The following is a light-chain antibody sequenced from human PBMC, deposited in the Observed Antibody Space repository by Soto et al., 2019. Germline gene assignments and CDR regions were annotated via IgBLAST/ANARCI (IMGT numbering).Light chain of an antibody. Sequence: QSALTQPASVSGSPGQAFIIPCTGTCSDVGGYNYVSWYQQHPGKAPKLRIYDVSNRPSGVANRFSGSKSGNTASLTISGLQAEDEAEYDCSSYRSSGTDVVFGGGTKLTVL. CDR3: SSYRSSGTDVV. CDR2: DVS. CDR1: CSDVGGYNY. J-gene: IGLJ2*01. V-gene: IGLV2-14*01.